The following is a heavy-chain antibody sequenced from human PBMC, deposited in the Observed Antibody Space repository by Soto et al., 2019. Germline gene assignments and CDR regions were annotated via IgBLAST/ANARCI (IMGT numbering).Heavy chain of an antibody. CDR2: ISAYNGNT. D-gene: IGHD6-19*01. Sequence: VKLCCKTSGYRESVYIMGGVLPEKKKRLEWMGWISAYNGNTNYAQKLQGRVTMTTDTSTSTAYMELRSLRSDDTAVYYCARNSIAVAANWPPDAFDIWGQGTMVTVSS. CDR1: GYRESVYI. J-gene: IGHJ3*02. V-gene: IGHV1-18*01. CDR3: ARNSIAVAANWPPDAFDI.